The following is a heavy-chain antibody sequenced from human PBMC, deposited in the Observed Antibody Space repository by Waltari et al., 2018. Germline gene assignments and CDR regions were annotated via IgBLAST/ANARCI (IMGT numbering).Heavy chain of an antibody. CDR1: GGSFSGYY. CDR3: ARGRVTGRGSSWYSHPYYYGMDV. Sequence: QVQLQQWGAGLLKPSETLSLTCAVYGGSFSGYYWSWIRQPPGKGLEWNGEINHGGSTNSNPSLTSQVTISVDTSKNQFSLKLSSVTAADTAVYYCARGRVTGRGSSWYSHPYYYGMDVWGQGTTVTVSS. D-gene: IGHD6-13*01. J-gene: IGHJ6*02. V-gene: IGHV4-34*01. CDR2: INHGGST.